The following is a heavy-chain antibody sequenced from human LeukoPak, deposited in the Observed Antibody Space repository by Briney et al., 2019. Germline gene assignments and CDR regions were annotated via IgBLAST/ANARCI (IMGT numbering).Heavy chain of an antibody. CDR3: ARALDCSSTSCYASSYYYYGMDV. J-gene: IGHJ6*02. Sequence: PGASVKVSCKVSGYTLTELSMFWVRQAPGKGLEWMGSFDPEDGKTVYAQKFQGRVTITADKSTSTAYMELSSLRSEDTAVYYCARALDCSSTSCYASSYYYYGMDVWGQGTTVTVSS. V-gene: IGHV1-24*01. CDR1: GYTLTELS. D-gene: IGHD2-2*01. CDR2: FDPEDGKT.